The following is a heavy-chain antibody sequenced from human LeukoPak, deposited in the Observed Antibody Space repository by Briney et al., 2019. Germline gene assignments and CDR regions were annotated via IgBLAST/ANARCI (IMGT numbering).Heavy chain of an antibody. Sequence: RGSLRHSCVASGFTFSDHWMHWVRQAPGKGLVWVSRINSDGSSASYADSVTGRFTISRDNAKNTLYLQMNSLRPEDTAVYFCARPHVGTVSNWFAPWGQASLVTVSS. J-gene: IGHJ5*02. V-gene: IGHV3-74*01. CDR1: GFTFSDHW. CDR2: INSDGSSA. D-gene: IGHD4-17*01. CDR3: ARPHVGTVSNWFAP.